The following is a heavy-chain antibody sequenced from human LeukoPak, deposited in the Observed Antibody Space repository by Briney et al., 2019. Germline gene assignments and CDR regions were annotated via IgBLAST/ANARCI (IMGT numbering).Heavy chain of an antibody. CDR3: ARDLVVSSGSLGY. V-gene: IGHV3-48*03. CDR2: ISSSGSTI. J-gene: IGHJ4*02. Sequence: GGSLRLSCAASGFTFSSYAMSWVRQAPGKGLEWVSYISSSGSTIYYADSVKGRFTISRDNAKNSLYLQMNSLRAEDTAVYYCARDLVVSSGSLGYWGQGTLVTVSS. CDR1: GFTFSSYA. D-gene: IGHD3-22*01.